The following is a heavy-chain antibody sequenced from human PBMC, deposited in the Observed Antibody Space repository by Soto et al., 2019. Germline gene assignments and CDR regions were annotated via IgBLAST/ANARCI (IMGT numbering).Heavy chain of an antibody. CDR2: INSDGSST. Sequence: GGSLRLSCAASGFTFSSYWMHWVRQAPGKGLVWVSRINSDGSSTSYADSVKGRFTISRDNAKNTLYLQMNSLRAEDTAVYYCARAPPLYTATLSDWGQGTLVTVSP. V-gene: IGHV3-74*01. J-gene: IGHJ4*02. CDR1: GFTFSSYW. D-gene: IGHD2-15*01. CDR3: ARAPPLYTATLSD.